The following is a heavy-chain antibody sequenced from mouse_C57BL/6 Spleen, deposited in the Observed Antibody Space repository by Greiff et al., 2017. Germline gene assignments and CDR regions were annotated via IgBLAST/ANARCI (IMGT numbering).Heavy chain of an antibody. D-gene: IGHD4-1*01. J-gene: IGHJ4*01. CDR2: IHPNSGST. CDR1: GYTFTSYW. CDR3: AREGTGTDAMDY. V-gene: IGHV1-64*01. Sequence: QVQLQQPGAELVKPGASVKLSCKASGYTFTSYWMHWVKQRPGQGLEWSGMIHPNSGSTNYNEKFKGKATLTVDTSSSTAYMELHSLTSEDSAVYFCAREGTGTDAMDYWGQGTSVTVSS.